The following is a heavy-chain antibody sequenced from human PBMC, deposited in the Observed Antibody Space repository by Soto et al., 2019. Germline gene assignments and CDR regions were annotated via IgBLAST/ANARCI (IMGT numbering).Heavy chain of an antibody. V-gene: IGHV3-23*01. D-gene: IGHD2-15*01. Sequence: EVQLLDSGGGLVQPGGSLRLSCAASGFTFSTYAMSWVRQAPGKGLEWVSGISFSGGSRHYSDSVKGRFTISRDNSKNTLYLQMNSLRAEDTAVYYCAKRLDVVVVAASEGSFVYWGQGTLVSVSS. CDR3: AKRLDVVVVAASEGSFVY. J-gene: IGHJ4*02. CDR1: GFTFSTYA. CDR2: ISFSGGSR.